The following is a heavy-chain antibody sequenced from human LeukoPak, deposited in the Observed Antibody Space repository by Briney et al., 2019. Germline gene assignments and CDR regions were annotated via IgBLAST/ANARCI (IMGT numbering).Heavy chain of an antibody. CDR2: IKSKTDGGTT. D-gene: IGHD3-22*01. CDR3: TTDTTMIVVVRGL. J-gene: IGHJ4*02. V-gene: IGHV3-15*01. Sequence: AGGSLRLSCAASGFTFSNAWMSWVRQAPGKGLEWVGRIKSKTDGGTTDYAAPVKGRFTISRDDSKNTLYLQMNSLKTEDTAVYYCTTDTTMIVVVRGLWGQGTLVTVSS. CDR1: GFTFSNAW.